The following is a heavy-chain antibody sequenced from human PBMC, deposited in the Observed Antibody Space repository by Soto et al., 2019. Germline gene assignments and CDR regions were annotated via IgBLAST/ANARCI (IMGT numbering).Heavy chain of an antibody. Sequence: QVQLVQSGAEVKKPGSSVKVSCKASGGTFSSYAISWVRQAPGQGLEWMGGIIPIFGTANYAQKFQGRVTITADESTSTAYKELRSLRSEDTAVYYCARDLVGSYGDYGDYYYYGMEVWGQGTKVTVSS. CDR1: GGTFSSYA. J-gene: IGHJ6*02. D-gene: IGHD4-17*01. CDR2: IIPIFGTA. V-gene: IGHV1-69*01. CDR3: ARDLVGSYGDYGDYYYYGMEV.